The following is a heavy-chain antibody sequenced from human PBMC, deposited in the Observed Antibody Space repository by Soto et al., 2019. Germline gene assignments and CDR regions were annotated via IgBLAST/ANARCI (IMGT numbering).Heavy chain of an antibody. Sequence: QLVQSGAEVKKPGASLRVSCKASGYSLTDYYIHWLRQAPGQGFEWMGWINPKSGGTSYAEKFRGGVSMTRDTSVSTVYMEVNTLKSDDTAIYYCARGLITVPPYSYFGLDVWGQGATVPVSS. V-gene: IGHV1-2*02. CDR2: INPKSGGT. CDR1: GYSLTDYY. D-gene: IGHD3-16*01. CDR3: ARGLITVPPYSYFGLDV. J-gene: IGHJ6*02.